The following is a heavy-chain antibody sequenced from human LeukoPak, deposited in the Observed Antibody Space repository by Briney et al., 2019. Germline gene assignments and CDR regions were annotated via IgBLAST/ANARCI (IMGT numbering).Heavy chain of an antibody. CDR3: AKSEGFFSNAATRDFDY. Sequence: PGGSLRLSCAASGFTFSDYYMSWIRQAPGKGLEWVSYISSSGSTIYYADSVKGHFTISRDNSKNTLYLQMNSLRAEDTAMYYCAKSEGFFSNAATRDFDYWGQGTLVTVSS. J-gene: IGHJ4*02. D-gene: IGHD4-11*01. CDR1: GFTFSDYY. V-gene: IGHV3-11*01. CDR2: ISSSGSTI.